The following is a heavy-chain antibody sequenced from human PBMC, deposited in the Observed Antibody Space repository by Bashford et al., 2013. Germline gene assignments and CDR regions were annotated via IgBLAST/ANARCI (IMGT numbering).Heavy chain of an antibody. Sequence: SETLSLTCTVSGGSISSGNYYWSWIRQHPGKGLEWIGYISSSGRTYYNPSLKSRVIISVDTSKNQFFLMLSSVTAADTAVYYCAGVRIAASGTPFRYSYYGMDVVGPRDHGHRLL. D-gene: IGHD6-13*01. CDR1: GGSISSGNYY. CDR2: ISSSGRT. CDR3: AGVRIAASGTPFRYSYYGMDV. J-gene: IGHJ6*02. V-gene: IGHV4-31*03.